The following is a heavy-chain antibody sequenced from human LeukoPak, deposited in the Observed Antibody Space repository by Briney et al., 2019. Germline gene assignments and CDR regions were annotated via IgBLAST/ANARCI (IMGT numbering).Heavy chain of an antibody. Sequence: SETLSLTCTVSGGSISSSSYYWGWIRQPPGKGLEWVGSIYYSGSTYYNPSLKSRVTISVDTSKNQFSLKLSSVTAADTAMYYCARVKDPGGYYYYYYMDVWGKGTTVTVSS. D-gene: IGHD3-16*01. CDR2: IYYSGST. CDR3: ARVKDPGGYYYYYYMDV. CDR1: GGSISSSSYY. V-gene: IGHV4-39*07. J-gene: IGHJ6*03.